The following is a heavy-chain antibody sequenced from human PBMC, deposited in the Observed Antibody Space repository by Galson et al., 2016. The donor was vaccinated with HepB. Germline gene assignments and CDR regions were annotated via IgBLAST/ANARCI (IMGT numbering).Heavy chain of an antibody. Sequence: PALVKPTQTLTLTCSFSGFSLDSRGAAVGWIRQPPGGALEWLAFIFWDDDKTYSPSLKARLTIATGASKNQVLLVISDVDPSDTATSYGAHRHRSADRWSFHVGGQRTIVTCSS. D-gene: IGHD2-21*01. CDR1: GFSLDSRGAA. J-gene: IGHJ3*01. V-gene: IGHV2-5*02. CDR2: IFWDDDK. CDR3: AHRHRSADRWSFHV.